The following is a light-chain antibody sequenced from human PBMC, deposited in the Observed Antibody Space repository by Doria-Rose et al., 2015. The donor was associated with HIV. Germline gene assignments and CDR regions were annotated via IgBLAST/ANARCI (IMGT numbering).Light chain of an antibody. Sequence: PSVSAAPGQRVTISCSGSSSNIGANYVSWYQHLPGTAPKLLIYDNDKRPSGIPDRFSGAKSGTSATLGITGLQTGDEADYYCATWDSSLSAGVFGGGTKLTVL. J-gene: IGLJ3*02. CDR2: DND. CDR1: SSNIGANY. CDR3: ATWDSSLSAGV. V-gene: IGLV1-51*01.